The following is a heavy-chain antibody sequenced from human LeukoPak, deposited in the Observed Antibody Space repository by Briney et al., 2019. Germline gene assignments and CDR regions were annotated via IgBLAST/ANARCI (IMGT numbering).Heavy chain of an antibody. D-gene: IGHD2-15*01. Sequence: PGGSLRLSCAASGFTFSNYGMTWVRQAPGKRLEWVSTIVGRNGDTYYTDSVKGRFTISRDISKNSVYLQMRSLRGDDTAVYYCAKYGVVLPPGSHIPHWFVLWRQGSLVTVSS. CDR2: IVGRNGDT. J-gene: IGHJ5*02. CDR3: AKYGVVLPPGSHIPHWFVL. CDR1: GFTFSNYG. V-gene: IGHV3-23*01.